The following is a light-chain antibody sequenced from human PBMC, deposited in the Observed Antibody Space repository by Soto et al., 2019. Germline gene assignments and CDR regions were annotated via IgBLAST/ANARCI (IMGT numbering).Light chain of an antibody. J-gene: IGKJ1*01. CDR1: QSVSSSY. CDR2: GAS. Sequence: EIVLTQSPGTLSXSPGERXXXXXXXXQSVSSSYLAWYQQKPGQAPRLLIYGASSRATGIPDRFSGSGSGTDFTLTISRLEPEDFAVYYCQQYGSSPQTFGQGTKV. CDR3: QQYGSSPQT. V-gene: IGKV3-20*01.